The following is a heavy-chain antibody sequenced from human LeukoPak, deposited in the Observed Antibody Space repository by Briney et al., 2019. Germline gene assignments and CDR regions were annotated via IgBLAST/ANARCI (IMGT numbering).Heavy chain of an antibody. J-gene: IGHJ4*02. V-gene: IGHV1-3*01. CDR3: ARDQSSGWYREKYFDY. Sequence: ASVKVSCKASGYTFTTYAMHWVRQAPGQRLEWMGWINAGNGNTKYSQKFQGRVTITRDTSASTAYMELRSLRSDDTAVYYCARDQSSGWYREKYFDYWGQGTLVTVSS. CDR1: GYTFTTYA. D-gene: IGHD6-19*01. CDR2: INAGNGNT.